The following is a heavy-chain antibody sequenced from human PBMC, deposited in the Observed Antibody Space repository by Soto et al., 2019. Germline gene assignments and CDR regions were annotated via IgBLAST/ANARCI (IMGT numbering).Heavy chain of an antibody. CDR3: ARELFLNYYYAMDV. CDR1: GYTFTGYY. CDR2: INPNSGGT. V-gene: IGHV1-2*02. Sequence: QVQLVQSGAEVKKPGASVKVSCKASGYTFTGYYMHWARQAPGQGREWMGWINPNSGGTNYAQKFQGRVTMTRDTSISTAYMELNRLSSDATAVYYCARELFLNYYYAMDVWGQGTTVTVSS. J-gene: IGHJ6*02. D-gene: IGHD2-21*01.